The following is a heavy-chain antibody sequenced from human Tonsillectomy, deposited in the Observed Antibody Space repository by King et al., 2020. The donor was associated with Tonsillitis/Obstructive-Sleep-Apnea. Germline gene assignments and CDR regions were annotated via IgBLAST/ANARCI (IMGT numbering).Heavy chain of an antibody. Sequence: VQLQQWGAGLLKPSETLSLTCAVYGGSFSGYYWSWIRQPPGKGLEWIGEINHSGSTNYNPSLKSRVTISVDTSENQFSLKLSSVTAADTAVYYCARGLHYYGSGSYRPWGQGTLVTVSS. V-gene: IGHV4-34*01. D-gene: IGHD3-10*01. CDR2: INHSGST. J-gene: IGHJ5*02. CDR3: ARGLHYYGSGSYRP. CDR1: GGSFSGYY.